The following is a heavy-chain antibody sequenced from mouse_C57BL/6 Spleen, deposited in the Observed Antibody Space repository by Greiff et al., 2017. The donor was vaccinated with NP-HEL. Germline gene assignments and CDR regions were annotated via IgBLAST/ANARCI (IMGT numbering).Heavy chain of an antibody. Sequence: QVQLKQPGAELVKPGASVKLSCKASGYTFTSYWMHWVKQRPGQGLEWIGMIHPNSGSTNYNEKFKSKATLTVDKSSSTAYMQLSSLTSEDSAVYYCAREDYAYFDYWGQGTTLTVSS. CDR1: GYTFTSYW. CDR3: AREDYAYFDY. V-gene: IGHV1-64*01. J-gene: IGHJ2*01. D-gene: IGHD1-1*02. CDR2: IHPNSGST.